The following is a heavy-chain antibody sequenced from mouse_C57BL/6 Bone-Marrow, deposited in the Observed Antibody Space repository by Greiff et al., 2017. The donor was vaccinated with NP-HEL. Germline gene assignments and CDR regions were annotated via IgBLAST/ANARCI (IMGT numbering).Heavy chain of an antibody. D-gene: IGHD2-2*01. J-gene: IGHJ1*03. CDR2: INPSNGGT. CDR3: AREGMVTTGEGWYFDV. CDR1: GYTFTSYW. V-gene: IGHV1-53*01. Sequence: QVQLQQPGTELVKPGASVKLSCKASGYTFTSYWMHWVKQRPGQGLEWIGNINPSNGGTNYNEKFKSKATLTVDKSSSTAYMQLSSLTSEDSAVYYCAREGMVTTGEGWYFDVWGTGTTVTVSS.